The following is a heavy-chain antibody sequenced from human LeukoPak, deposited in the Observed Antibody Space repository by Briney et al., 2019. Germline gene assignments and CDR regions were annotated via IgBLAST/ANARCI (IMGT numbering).Heavy chain of an antibody. CDR2: INPSGGST. Sequence: ASVKVSCKASGYTFTSYYMHWVRQAPGQGLEWMGIINPSGGSTSYAQKFQGRVTMTRDTSTSTVYMELSSLRSEDTAVYYCAGNYYDSSGYYYDTPPGYWGQGTLVTVSS. CDR1: GYTFTSYY. J-gene: IGHJ4*02. D-gene: IGHD3-22*01. CDR3: AGNYYDSSGYYYDTPPGY. V-gene: IGHV1-46*01.